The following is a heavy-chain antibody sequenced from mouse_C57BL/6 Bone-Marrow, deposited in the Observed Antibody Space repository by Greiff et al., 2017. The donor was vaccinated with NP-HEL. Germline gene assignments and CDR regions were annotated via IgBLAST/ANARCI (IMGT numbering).Heavy chain of an antibody. J-gene: IGHJ1*03. CDR3: VRSRYGVEGPHWYFDV. Sequence: EVQLVESGGGLVQPKGSLKLSCAASGFTFNTYAMHWVRQAPGKGLEWVARIRSKSSNYATYYADSVKDRFTISRDDSQSMLYLQMNNLKTEDTAMYYCVRSRYGVEGPHWYFDVWGTGTTVTVSS. CDR2: IRSKSSNYAT. V-gene: IGHV10-3*01. D-gene: IGHD2-14*01. CDR1: GFTFNTYA.